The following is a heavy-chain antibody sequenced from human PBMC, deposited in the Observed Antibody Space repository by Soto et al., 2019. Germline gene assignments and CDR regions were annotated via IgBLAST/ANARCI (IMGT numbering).Heavy chain of an antibody. J-gene: IGHJ4*02. V-gene: IGHV3-74*01. CDR3: ARGGSGSYNLDY. CDR1: GFTFSSYW. CDR2: INSEGNTI. Sequence: EVQLVESGGGLLQPGGSLRLSCAASGFTFSSYWMHWVRQTPGKGLVWVSRINSEGNTINYADSVKGRFTISRDNARNTLYLQVNSLRAEDTAVYYCARGGSGSYNLDYWGQGTPVTVSS. D-gene: IGHD3-10*01.